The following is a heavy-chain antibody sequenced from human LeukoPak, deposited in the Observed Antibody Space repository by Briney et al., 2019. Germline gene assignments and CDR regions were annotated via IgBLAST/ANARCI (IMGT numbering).Heavy chain of an antibody. J-gene: IGHJ6*03. D-gene: IGHD3-3*01. V-gene: IGHV3-23*01. Sequence: GGSLRLSCAASGFTFSSYAMSWVRQAPGKGLEWVSAISGSGGSTYYADSVKGRFTISRDNSKNTLYLQMNSLRAEDTAVYYCARDQALVWSGQLKTYYYYYMDVWGKGTTVTVSS. CDR3: ARDQALVWSGQLKTYYYYYMDV. CDR2: ISGSGGST. CDR1: GFTFSSYA.